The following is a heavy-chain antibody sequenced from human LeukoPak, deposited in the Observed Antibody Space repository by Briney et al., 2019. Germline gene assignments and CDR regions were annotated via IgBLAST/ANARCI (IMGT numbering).Heavy chain of an antibody. CDR1: GGSISGYY. CDR2: IYTSGST. D-gene: IGHD3-3*01. CDR3: ARDPKAHPYYDFWSGYRTYNYMDV. J-gene: IGHJ6*03. V-gene: IGHV4-4*07. Sequence: SETLSLTCTVSGGSISGYYWSWIRQPAGKGLEWIGRIYTSGSTNYNPSLKSRVTMSVDTSKNQFSLKLSSVTAADTAVYYCARDPKAHPYYDFWSGYRTYNYMDVWGKGTTVNVSS.